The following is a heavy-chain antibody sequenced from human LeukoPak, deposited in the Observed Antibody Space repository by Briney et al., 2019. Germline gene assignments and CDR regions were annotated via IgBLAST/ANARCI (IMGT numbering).Heavy chain of an antibody. V-gene: IGHV1-18*04. CDR2: ISAYNGNT. D-gene: IGHD2-2*01. CDR3: ARDGCSSTSCYPPGFDY. Sequence: ASVKVSCKASGYTFTSYGISWVRQAPGQGLEWMGWISAYNGNTNYAQKLQGRVTMTTDTSTSTVYMELRSLRSDDTAVYYCARDGCSSTSCYPPGFDYWGQGTLVTVSS. CDR1: GYTFTSYG. J-gene: IGHJ4*02.